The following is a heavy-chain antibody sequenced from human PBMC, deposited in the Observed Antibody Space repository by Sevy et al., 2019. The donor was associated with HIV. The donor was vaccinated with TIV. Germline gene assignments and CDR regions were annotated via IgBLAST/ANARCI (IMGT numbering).Heavy chain of an antibody. D-gene: IGHD3-16*02. CDR1: GFTFSSYT. J-gene: IGHJ4*02. CDR3: AREEEDYVWGTSRDLTFFDY. CDR2: ISSSSSYI. Sequence: GGSLRLSCAVSGFTFSSYTMNWVRQAPGKGLEWVSSISSSSSYIYYADSVKGGFTISGDNAKNSLYLQMNSLRAEDTAVYYCAREEEDYVWGTSRDLTFFDYWGQGTLVTVSS. V-gene: IGHV3-21*01.